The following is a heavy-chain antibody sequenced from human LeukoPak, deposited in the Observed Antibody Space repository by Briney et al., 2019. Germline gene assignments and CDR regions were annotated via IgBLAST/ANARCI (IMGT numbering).Heavy chain of an antibody. CDR1: GFTFSSYW. Sequence: GGSLRLSCAASGFTFSSYWMSWVRQAPGKGLEWVANIKQDGSEKYYVDSVKGRFTISRGNAKNSLYLQMNSLRAEDTAVYYCARDHLYGSGSYYFGEYYYYGMDVWGQGTTVTVSS. J-gene: IGHJ6*02. D-gene: IGHD3-10*01. CDR2: IKQDGSEK. V-gene: IGHV3-7*01. CDR3: ARDHLYGSGSYYFGEYYYYGMDV.